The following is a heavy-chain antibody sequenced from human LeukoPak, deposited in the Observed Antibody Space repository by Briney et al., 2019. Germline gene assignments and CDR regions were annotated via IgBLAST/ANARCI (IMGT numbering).Heavy chain of an antibody. CDR3: AKMGYCSSTSCYTHGRSVVDY. J-gene: IGHJ4*02. V-gene: IGHV3-30-3*02. D-gene: IGHD2-2*02. Sequence: GRSLRLSCAASGFTFSSYAMHWVRQAPGKGLEWVAVISYDGSNKYYADSVKDRFTIPRDNSKNTLYLQMNSLRAEDTAVYYCAKMGYCSSTSCYTHGRSVVDYWGQGTLVTVSS. CDR1: GFTFSSYA. CDR2: ISYDGSNK.